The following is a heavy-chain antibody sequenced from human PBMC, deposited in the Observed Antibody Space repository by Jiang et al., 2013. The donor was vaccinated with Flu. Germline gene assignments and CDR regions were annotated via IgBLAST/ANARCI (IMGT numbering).Heavy chain of an antibody. CDR3: VKDRGAGTYYLGTGFDY. CDR2: VSWNSGRI. J-gene: IGHJ4*02. V-gene: IGHV3-9*01. D-gene: IGHD3-10*01. Sequence: LVQPGRSLRLSCAASGFTFDDYAMEWVRQAPGRGLEWVSGVSWNSGRIGYADSVKGRFTISRDNARNSLFLQMNSLRPEDTALYYCVKDRGAGTYYLGTGFDYWGQGALVTVSS. CDR1: GFTFDDYA.